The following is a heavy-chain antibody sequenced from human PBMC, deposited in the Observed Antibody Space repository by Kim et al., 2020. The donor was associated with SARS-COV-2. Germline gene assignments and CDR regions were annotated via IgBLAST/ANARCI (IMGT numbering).Heavy chain of an antibody. J-gene: IGHJ4*02. D-gene: IGHD1-1*01. CDR3: ARGATTPSPGLLDY. Sequence: PSFQGQVTLSADKSISTAYLQWSSLKASDTAMYYCARGATTPSPGLLDYWGQGTLVTVSS. V-gene: IGHV5-51*01.